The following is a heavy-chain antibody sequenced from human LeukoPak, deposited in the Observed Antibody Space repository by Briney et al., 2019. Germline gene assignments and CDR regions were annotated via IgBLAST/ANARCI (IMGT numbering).Heavy chain of an antibody. V-gene: IGHV3-23*01. CDR1: GFTLNTFT. D-gene: IGHD3-10*01. CDR2: ITGSRGRT. CDR3: AKARPFGEPTT. Sequence: GGSLRLSCAASGFTLNTFTMIWVRQAPGKGLEWVSSITGSRGRTYYVDSVKGRFTISRDNSKNTLYLQMNSLRAEDTAVYYCAKARPFGEPTTWGQGTLVTVSS. J-gene: IGHJ5*02.